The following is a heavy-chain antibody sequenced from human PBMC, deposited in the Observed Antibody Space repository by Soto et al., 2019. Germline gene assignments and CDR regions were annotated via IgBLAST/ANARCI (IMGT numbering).Heavy chain of an antibody. Sequence: GGSLRLSCAASGFTFSSYWMHWVRQAPGKGPVWVSRINSDGSTTGYADSVKGRFTISRDNAKNTLYLQMNSLRAEDTAVYYCAKDIVVVPAASSSGPRTSTKEVQNWFDPWGQGTLVTVSS. CDR3: AKDIVVVPAASSSGPRTSTKEVQNWFDP. J-gene: IGHJ5*02. CDR2: INSDGSTT. CDR1: GFTFSSYW. D-gene: IGHD2-2*01. V-gene: IGHV3-74*01.